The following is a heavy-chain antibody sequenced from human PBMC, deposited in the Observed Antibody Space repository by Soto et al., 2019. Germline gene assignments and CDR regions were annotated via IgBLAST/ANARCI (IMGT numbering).Heavy chain of an antibody. J-gene: IGHJ3*02. Sequence: EVQLVESGGGLVKPVGSLRLSCAASGFTFSSYSMNWVRQAPGKGLEWVSSISSSSSYIYYADSVKGRFTISRDNAKNSLYLQMNSLRAEDTAVYYCARVGVDDAFDIWGQGTMVTVSS. CDR1: GFTFSSYS. CDR3: ARVGVDDAFDI. V-gene: IGHV3-21*01. CDR2: ISSSSSYI. D-gene: IGHD2-15*01.